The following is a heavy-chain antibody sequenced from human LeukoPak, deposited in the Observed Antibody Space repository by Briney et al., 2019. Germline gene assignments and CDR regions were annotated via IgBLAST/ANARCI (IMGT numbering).Heavy chain of an antibody. Sequence: PGGSLRLSCAASGFTFSSYWMHWVRQAPGKGLVWVSRINSDGSSTSYADSVKGRFTISRDNAKNTLYLQMNSLRAEDTAVYYCASPILWFGNSLNYYMDVWGKGTTVTVSS. CDR2: INSDGSST. J-gene: IGHJ6*03. CDR3: ASPILWFGNSLNYYMDV. CDR1: GFTFSSYW. V-gene: IGHV3-74*01. D-gene: IGHD3-10*01.